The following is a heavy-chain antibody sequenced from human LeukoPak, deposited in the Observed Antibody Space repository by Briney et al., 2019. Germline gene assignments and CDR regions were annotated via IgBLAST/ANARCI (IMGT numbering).Heavy chain of an antibody. J-gene: IGHJ4*02. CDR3: ARGESTVTTYIANFGY. CDR1: GYTFTGYY. V-gene: IGHV1-2*02. CDR2: INPNSGGT. D-gene: IGHD4-17*01. Sequence: ASVKVSCTASGYTFTGYYMHWVRQAPGQGLECMGWINPNSGGTNYAQKFQGRVTMTRDTSISTAYMKLSRLRSDDTAVYYCARGESTVTTYIANFGYWGQGTLVTVSS.